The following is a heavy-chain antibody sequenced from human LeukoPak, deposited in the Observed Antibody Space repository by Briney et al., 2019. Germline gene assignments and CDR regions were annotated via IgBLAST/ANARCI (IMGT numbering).Heavy chain of an antibody. V-gene: IGHV3-53*01. CDR2: IYGVGGST. J-gene: IGHJ4*02. Sequence: GGSRRLSLAASGFSVRGNYMGWVRKAPGKGLDWVSAIYGVGGSTFYADSVKGRFTISRDNSRNTLYLHMDSLRAEDTAVYYCARDTLGGIADYWGQGTLVTVSS. CDR1: GFSVRGNY. D-gene: IGHD2-15*01. CDR3: ARDTLGGIADY.